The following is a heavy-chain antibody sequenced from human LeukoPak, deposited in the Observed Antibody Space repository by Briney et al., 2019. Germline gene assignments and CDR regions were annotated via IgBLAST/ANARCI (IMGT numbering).Heavy chain of an antibody. Sequence: GGSLRLSCAASGFRFSSYWMHWVRQAPGKGLVWVSRINTDGSATLYADSVKGRFTVSRDNAKNTLYLQMNSLRAEDTAVYYCVSNKIGVEEDGFDIWGQGTMVTVSS. J-gene: IGHJ3*02. V-gene: IGHV3-74*01. CDR2: INTDGSAT. CDR1: GFRFSSYW. D-gene: IGHD5-24*01. CDR3: VSNKIGVEEDGFDI.